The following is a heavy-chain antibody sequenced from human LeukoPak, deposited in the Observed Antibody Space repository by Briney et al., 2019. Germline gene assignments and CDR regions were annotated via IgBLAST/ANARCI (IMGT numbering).Heavy chain of an antibody. CDR1: GFTFSSYE. Sequence: GGSLRLSCAASGFTFSSYEMNWVRQAPGKGLEWVSYISSSGSTIYYADSVKGRFTISRDNAKNSLYLQMNSLRAEDTAVYYCARDRITTSEIDYWGQGTLVTVAS. J-gene: IGHJ4*02. CDR2: ISSSGSTI. CDR3: ARDRITTSEIDY. D-gene: IGHD4-11*01. V-gene: IGHV3-48*03.